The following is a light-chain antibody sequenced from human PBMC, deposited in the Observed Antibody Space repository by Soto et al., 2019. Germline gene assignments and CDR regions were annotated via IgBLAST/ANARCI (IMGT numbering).Light chain of an antibody. CDR2: GAS. Sequence: DIQMTQSPSTLSASVGDRVTITCRASQSISSWLAWYQQKPGKAPKLLIYGASSLESGVPSRFSGSGSVTEFTLTIDSLQPDDFATYYCQQYSSSFPTFGQGTKLEIK. CDR3: QQYSSSFPT. CDR1: QSISSW. J-gene: IGKJ2*01. V-gene: IGKV1-5*01.